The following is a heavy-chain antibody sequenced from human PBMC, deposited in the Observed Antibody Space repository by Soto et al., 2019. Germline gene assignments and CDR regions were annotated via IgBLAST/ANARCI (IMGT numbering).Heavy chain of an antibody. Sequence: DVQLVESGGGLVQPGGSLRLSCAASGFTFSTSSMNWVRQAPGKGLEWVSYISSSSIIYYADSVKGRFTISRDNVKNSLYRQMNSLRAEDTAVYYCATDLAIDPDVWGKGTTVTVSS. CDR3: ATDLAIDPDV. CDR2: ISSSSII. CDR1: GFTFSTSS. V-gene: IGHV3-48*01. J-gene: IGHJ6*04. D-gene: IGHD5-12*01.